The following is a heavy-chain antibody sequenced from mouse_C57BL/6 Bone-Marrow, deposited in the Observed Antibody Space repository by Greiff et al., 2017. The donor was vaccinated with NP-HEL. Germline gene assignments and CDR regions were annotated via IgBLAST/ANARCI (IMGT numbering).Heavy chain of an antibody. CDR2: IYPRSGST. Sequence: QVQLKQSGAELARPGASVKLSCKASGYTFTSYGIGWVKQSTGQGLEWIGEIYPRSGSTYYNEKFKGKATLTADKSSSTAYMELRSLTSEYSAVYLSAGEGYYGRTRFAYWGQGTLVTVSS. CDR1: GYTFTSYG. V-gene: IGHV1-81*01. D-gene: IGHD1-1*01. J-gene: IGHJ3*01. CDR3: AGEGYYGRTRFAY.